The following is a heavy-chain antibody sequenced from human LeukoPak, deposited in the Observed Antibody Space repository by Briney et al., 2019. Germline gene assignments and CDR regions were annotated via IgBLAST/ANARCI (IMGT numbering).Heavy chain of an antibody. V-gene: IGHV1-24*01. Sequence: ASVKVSCKVSGYTLTELSMHWVRQAPGKGLEWMGGFDPEDGETIYAQKFQGRVTTTEDTSTDTAYMELSSLRSEDTAVYYCATVLTYSSSWYYNYWGQGTLVTVSS. CDR3: ATVLTYSSSWYYNY. CDR2: FDPEDGET. J-gene: IGHJ4*02. D-gene: IGHD6-13*01. CDR1: GYTLTELS.